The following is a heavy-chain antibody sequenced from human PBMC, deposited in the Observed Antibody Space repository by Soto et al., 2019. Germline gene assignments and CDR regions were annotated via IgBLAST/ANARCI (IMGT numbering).Heavy chain of an antibody. Sequence: LRLSCAASGFTFSSYSMNWVRQAPGKGLEWVSSISSSSSYIYYADSVKGRFTISRDNAKNSLYLQMNSLRAEDTAVYYCARSKLPGPLDSSGYYGGYFDYWGQGTLVTVSS. CDR3: ARSKLPGPLDSSGYYGGYFDY. D-gene: IGHD3-22*01. CDR1: GFTFSSYS. V-gene: IGHV3-21*01. CDR2: ISSSSSYI. J-gene: IGHJ4*02.